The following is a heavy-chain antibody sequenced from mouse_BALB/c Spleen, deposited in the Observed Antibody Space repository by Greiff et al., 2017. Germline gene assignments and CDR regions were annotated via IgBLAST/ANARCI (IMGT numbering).Heavy chain of an antibody. CDR1: GYTFTSYW. Sequence: QVQLQQPGAELVKPGAPVKLSCKASGYTFTSYWMNWVKQRPGRGLEWIGRIDPSDSETHYNQKFKDKATLTVDKSSSTAYIQLSSLTSEDSAVYYCARKGVTTATGAMDYWGQGTSVTVSS. CDR3: ARKGVTTATGAMDY. V-gene: IGHV1-69*02. D-gene: IGHD1-2*01. J-gene: IGHJ4*01. CDR2: IDPSDSET.